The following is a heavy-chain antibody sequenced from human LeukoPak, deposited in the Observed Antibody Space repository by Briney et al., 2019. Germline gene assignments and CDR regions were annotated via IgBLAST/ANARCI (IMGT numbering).Heavy chain of an antibody. V-gene: IGHV4-30-4*08. CDR1: GGSISSGDYY. D-gene: IGHD6-13*01. CDR3: ARAGSSSWYYYWFDP. CDR2: IYYSGST. Sequence: SETLSLTCTVSGGSISSGDYYWSWIRQPPGKGLEWIGYIYYSGSTYYNPSLKSRVTISVDTSKNQFSLKLSSVTAADTAVYYCARAGSSSWYYYWFDPGGQGTLVTVSS. J-gene: IGHJ5*02.